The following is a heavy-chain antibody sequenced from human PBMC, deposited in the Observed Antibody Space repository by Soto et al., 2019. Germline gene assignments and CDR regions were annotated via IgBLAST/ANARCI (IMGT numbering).Heavy chain of an antibody. V-gene: IGHV5-51*01. CDR3: ARHYYYDSSYYYPTNTQLPLGY. D-gene: IGHD3-22*01. CDR2: IYPGDSDI. Sequence: LGESLKISCNGSGYSFTSYLIAWVRQVPGKGLELMGVIYPGDSDIRYSPSFQGQVTISADKSISTAYLQWSSLKASDSAMYFCARHYYYDSSYYYPTNTQLPLGYWGQGTLVTVSS. CDR1: GYSFTSYL. J-gene: IGHJ4*02.